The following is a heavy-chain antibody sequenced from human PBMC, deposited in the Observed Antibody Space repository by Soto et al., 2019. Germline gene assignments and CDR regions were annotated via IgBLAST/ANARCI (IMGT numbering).Heavy chain of an antibody. J-gene: IGHJ4*02. D-gene: IGHD6-13*01. CDR1: GGSFSGYY. Sequence: QVQLQQWGAGLLKPSETLSLTCAVYGGSFSGYYWSWIRQPPGKGLEWIGEINHSGSTNYNPSLHSRVTISVDPSKNPFSLKLSSATAADTAVYYCAREKPYSSSWYHDYWGQGTLVTVSS. CDR2: INHSGST. V-gene: IGHV4-34*01. CDR3: AREKPYSSSWYHDY.